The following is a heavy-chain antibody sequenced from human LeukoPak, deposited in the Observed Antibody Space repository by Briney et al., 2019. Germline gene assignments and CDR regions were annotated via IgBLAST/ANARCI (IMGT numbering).Heavy chain of an antibody. CDR3: AKERGYFSGFDY. D-gene: IGHD5-12*01. Sequence: PRRSLRLSCAASGFTFSSLGMHWVRQAPGKGLEWVAVISPDGSNKYHADSVKGRFTISRDNSENTLDLQMNSMRAEDTAVYYCAKERGYFSGFDYWGQGTLVTVSS. V-gene: IGHV3-30*18. CDR2: ISPDGSNK. J-gene: IGHJ4*02. CDR1: GFTFSSLG.